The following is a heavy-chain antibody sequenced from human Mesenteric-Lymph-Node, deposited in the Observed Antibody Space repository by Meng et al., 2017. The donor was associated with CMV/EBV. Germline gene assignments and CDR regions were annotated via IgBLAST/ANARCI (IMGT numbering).Heavy chain of an antibody. V-gene: IGHV1-18*01. J-gene: IGHJ4*02. D-gene: IGHD2-2*01. CDR1: FPSYG. Sequence: FPSYGIRWVRQAPGHGLEWMGWISAYNGNTNYAQKLQGRVTMTTDTSTSTAYMELRSLRSDDTAVYYCARGGYCSSTSCLRVGSIDYWGQGTLVTVSS. CDR2: ISAYNGNT. CDR3: ARGGYCSSTSCLRVGSIDY.